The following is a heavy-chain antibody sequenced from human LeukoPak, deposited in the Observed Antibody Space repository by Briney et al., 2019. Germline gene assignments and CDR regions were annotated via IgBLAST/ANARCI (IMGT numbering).Heavy chain of an antibody. V-gene: IGHV4-34*01. CDR3: VRGRYSSSYYDY. J-gene: IGHJ4*02. D-gene: IGHD6-6*01. Sequence: SETLSLTCAVYGGSFRGYYWSWIRQPPGKGLEWIGEINHSGSTNYNPSLKSRVTISVDTSKNQFSLKLSSVTAADTAVYYCVRGRYSSSYYDYWGQGTLVTVSS. CDR2: INHSGST. CDR1: GGSFRGYY.